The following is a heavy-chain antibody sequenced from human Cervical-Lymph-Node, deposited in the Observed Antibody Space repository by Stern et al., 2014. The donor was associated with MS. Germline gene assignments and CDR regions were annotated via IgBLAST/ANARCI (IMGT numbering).Heavy chain of an antibody. CDR3: ARNGEDNWFDP. V-gene: IGHV2-70*04. Sequence: QVTLKESGPALVKPTQTLTLTCTFSGFSLSTSGTRVSWIRQPPGKALEWLARIDWDDDKFYSTSLRTRLTISKDTSKNQVVLTMTNMDPVDTATYYCARNGEDNWFDPWGQGTLVTVSS. CDR1: GFSLSTSGTR. CDR2: IDWDDDK. J-gene: IGHJ5*02. D-gene: IGHD4-17*01.